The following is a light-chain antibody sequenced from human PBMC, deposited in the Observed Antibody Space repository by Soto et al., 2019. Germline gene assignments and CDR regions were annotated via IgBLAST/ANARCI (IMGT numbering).Light chain of an antibody. CDR1: QSVGTY. J-gene: IGKJ4*01. CDR3: QQRSTWPRS. V-gene: IGKV3-11*01. CDR2: DAS. Sequence: EIVLTQSPATLSLSPGERVFLSCRASQSVGTYLAWYQQKPGQAPRLLIYDASNRASGIPARFSGSGSGTDFTLTISSLEPEDSAVYYCQQRSTWPRSFGGGTKVEIK.